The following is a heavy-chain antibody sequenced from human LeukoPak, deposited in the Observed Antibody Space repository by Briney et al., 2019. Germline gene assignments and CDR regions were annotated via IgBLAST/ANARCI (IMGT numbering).Heavy chain of an antibody. D-gene: IGHD6-19*01. J-gene: IGHJ4*02. Sequence: SETLSLTRTVSGDSSYNSLYSWGWIRQPPGKGLEWIGSIDYSGSTYYNPSLKSRATISIDTSKNQFSLNLSSVTAADTAVYYCAREYTLYRSGWFLDYWGQGTLVTVSS. CDR2: IDYSGST. CDR3: AREYTLYRSGWFLDY. CDR1: GDSSYNSLYS. V-gene: IGHV4-39*07.